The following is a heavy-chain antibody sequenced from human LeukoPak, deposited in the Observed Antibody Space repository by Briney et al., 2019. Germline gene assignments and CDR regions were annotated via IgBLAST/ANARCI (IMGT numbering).Heavy chain of an antibody. J-gene: IGHJ5*02. D-gene: IGHD3-10*01. CDR1: GYTFTSYG. V-gene: IGHV1-18*01. Sequence: ASVKVSCKASGYTFTSYGINWVRQAPGQGLEWMGWINTYNGNTNYTQKLQGRVTMTTDTSTSTAYMELRSLRSDDTAVYYCARGQYYYGSGSYYNWFDPWGQGTLVTVSS. CDR2: INTYNGNT. CDR3: ARGQYYYGSGSYYNWFDP.